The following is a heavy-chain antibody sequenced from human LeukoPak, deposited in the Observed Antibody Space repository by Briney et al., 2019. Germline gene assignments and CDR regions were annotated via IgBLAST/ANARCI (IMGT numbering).Heavy chain of an antibody. J-gene: IGHJ4*02. CDR3: ARGVAMGTTYYFDS. V-gene: IGHV1-18*01. D-gene: IGHD1-1*01. CDR2: ISNHNGNT. CDR1: DFTFSAYG. Sequence: ASVKVSCKTSDFTFSAYGIAWVRQAPGQGPEWMGWISNHNGNTNYAQKFQGRISVTTETSTGTAFLEVRDLKSDDTAVYYCARGVAMGTTYYFDSWGRGTQVTVAS.